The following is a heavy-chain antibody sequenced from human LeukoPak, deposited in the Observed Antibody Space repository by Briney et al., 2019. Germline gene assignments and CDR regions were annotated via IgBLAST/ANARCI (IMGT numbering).Heavy chain of an antibody. CDR3: ARDSSMLRGPLVIYYFDF. Sequence: SETLSLTCTVSGGSISSYYWSWIRQPPGKGLEWIGYIYYSGSTNYNPSLKSRVTISVDTSKNQFSLKLSSVTAADTAVYYCARDSSMLRGPLVIYYFDFWGQGTLVTVSS. J-gene: IGHJ4*02. D-gene: IGHD3-10*01. V-gene: IGHV4-59*01. CDR2: IYYSGST. CDR1: GGSISSYY.